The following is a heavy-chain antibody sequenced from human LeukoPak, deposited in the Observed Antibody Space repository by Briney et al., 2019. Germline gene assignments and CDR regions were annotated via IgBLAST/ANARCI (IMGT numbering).Heavy chain of an antibody. D-gene: IGHD3-10*01. J-gene: IGHJ4*02. Sequence: SETLSLTCTVSGGSISSGDYYWSWIRQPPGKGLEWIGYIYYSGSTYYNPSLKSRVTISVDTSKNQFSLKLSSVTAADTAVYYCARSAGVSRITMVRGVTKFDYWGQGTLVTVSS. CDR2: IYYSGST. V-gene: IGHV4-30-4*01. CDR1: GGSISSGDYY. CDR3: ARSAGVSRITMVRGVTKFDY.